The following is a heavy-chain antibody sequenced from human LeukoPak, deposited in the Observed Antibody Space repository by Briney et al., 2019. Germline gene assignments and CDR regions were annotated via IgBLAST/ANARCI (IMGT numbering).Heavy chain of an antibody. CDR3: ARDPRTYSSGWQRLDY. J-gene: IGHJ4*02. D-gene: IGHD6-19*01. Sequence: GGSLRLSCAASGFTFSSYGMHWVRQAPGKGLEWVAVIWYDGSNKYYADSVKGRFTISRDNSKNTLYLQMNSLRAEDTAVYYCARDPRTYSSGWQRLDYWGQGTLVTVSS. V-gene: IGHV3-33*08. CDR1: GFTFSSYG. CDR2: IWYDGSNK.